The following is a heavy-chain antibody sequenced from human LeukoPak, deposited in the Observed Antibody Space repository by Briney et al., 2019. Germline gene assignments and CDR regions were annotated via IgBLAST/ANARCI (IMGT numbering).Heavy chain of an antibody. J-gene: IGHJ4*02. Sequence: ASVKVSCKTSGYTFTSNAISWVRQAPGQGLEWMGWISAYSGNTNYAQKFQGRVTMTTDTSTSTAYMELRSLRSDDTAVYYCARYSSSWYVGYFDYWGQGTPVTVSS. CDR2: ISAYSGNT. V-gene: IGHV1-18*01. CDR1: GYTFTSNA. D-gene: IGHD6-13*01. CDR3: ARYSSSWYVGYFDY.